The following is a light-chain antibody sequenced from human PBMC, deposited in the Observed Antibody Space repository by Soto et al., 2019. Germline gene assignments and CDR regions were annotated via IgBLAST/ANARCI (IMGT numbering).Light chain of an antibody. CDR1: QSVSSK. J-gene: IGKJ5*01. V-gene: IGKV3-20*01. CDR2: GAS. Sequence: ETVVTQSPATLSVSPGERATLSCRASQSVSSKLAWYQQKPGQAPRLLIYGASSRATGIPDRFSGSGSGTDFTLTISRLEPEDFAVYYCQQYGSSPITFGQGTRLEIK. CDR3: QQYGSSPIT.